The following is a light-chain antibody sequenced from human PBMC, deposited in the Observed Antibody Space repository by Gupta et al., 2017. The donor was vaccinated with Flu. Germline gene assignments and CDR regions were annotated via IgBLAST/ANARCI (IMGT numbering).Light chain of an antibody. Sequence: SYELTQPPSVSVSPGQTASITCSGDHLGDIYVSWYQQKPGQSPVLIIYQDTQRPSGIPERFSGSNSGNTATLTISGTQAMDEADYYCQAWDSGTCGFGGGTKLTVL. J-gene: IGLJ2*01. CDR1: HLGDIY. CDR3: QAWDSGTCG. V-gene: IGLV3-1*01. CDR2: QDT.